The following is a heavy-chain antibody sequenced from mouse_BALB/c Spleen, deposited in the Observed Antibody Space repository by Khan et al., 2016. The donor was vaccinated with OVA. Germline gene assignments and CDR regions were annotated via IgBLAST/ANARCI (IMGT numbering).Heavy chain of an antibody. CDR2: IIYTGYT. V-gene: IGHV3-8*02. Sequence: EVQLQESGPSLVKPSQTLSLTCSVTGDSITSGYWNWSRKFPGNNLEYMGYIIYTGYTYYNPSLKSRISITRHTSKNQYYLQLSSVTDEDTATYYCARSTYSYAFVYWGQGTLVTVSA. J-gene: IGHJ3*01. D-gene: IGHD2-12*01. CDR1: GDSITSGY. CDR3: ARSTYSYAFVY.